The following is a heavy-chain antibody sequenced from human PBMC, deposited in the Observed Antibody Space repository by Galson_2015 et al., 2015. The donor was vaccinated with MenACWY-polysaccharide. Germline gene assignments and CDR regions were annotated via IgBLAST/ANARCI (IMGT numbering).Heavy chain of an antibody. D-gene: IGHD2-2*01. CDR1: GFTFSNYA. J-gene: IGHJ4*02. Sequence: LRISCSASGFTFSNYALSWVRPAPGKGLGWVSTIGGSGSNTHYADSVKGRFTISRDNSKNTLSLQMNSLRAEDTAVYYCARVRYSTGKYQFDYWGQGTLVAVSS. V-gene: IGHV3-23*01. CDR3: ARVRYSTGKYQFDY. CDR2: IGGSGSNT.